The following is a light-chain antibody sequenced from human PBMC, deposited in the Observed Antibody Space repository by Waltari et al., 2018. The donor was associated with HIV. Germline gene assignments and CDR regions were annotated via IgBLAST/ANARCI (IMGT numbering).Light chain of an antibody. CDR3: CSYAGTYTFVV. CDR1: SSDVGSYNY. CDR2: DVS. Sequence: QSALTQPRSLSGSPGQSVTISCTGTSSDVGSYNYVSWYQHHPGKAPNLILYDVSERPSGVPVGVSGSKSGNTASLTISGLQAEEEADYYCCSYAGTYTFVVFGGGTKLTVL. J-gene: IGLJ2*01. V-gene: IGLV2-11*01.